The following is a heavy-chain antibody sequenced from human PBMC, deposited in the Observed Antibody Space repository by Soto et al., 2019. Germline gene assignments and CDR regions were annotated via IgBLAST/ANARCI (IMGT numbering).Heavy chain of an antibody. CDR2: IYYSGST. J-gene: IGHJ6*03. Sequence: SETLSLTCTVSGGSISSGGYYWSWIRQHPGKGLEWIGYIYYSGSTYYNPSLKSRVTISVDTSKNQFSLKLSSVTAADTAVYYCARERPATVTKGVHYYYYMDVWGKGTTVTVSS. D-gene: IGHD4-17*01. CDR3: ARERPATVTKGVHYYYYMDV. V-gene: IGHV4-31*03. CDR1: GGSISSGGYY.